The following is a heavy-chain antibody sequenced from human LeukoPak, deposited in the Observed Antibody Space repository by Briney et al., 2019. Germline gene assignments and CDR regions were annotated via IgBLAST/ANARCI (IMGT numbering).Heavy chain of an antibody. CDR2: ISGSGGST. CDR3: ARFRGGHPAYCGGDCYFDY. V-gene: IGHV3-23*01. Sequence: PGGSLRLSCGASGFTFSSYAMSWVRQAPGKGLEWVSVISGSGGSTHYADSVKGRFTISRENSKNTLYLQMNSLRAEDTAVFYCARFRGGHPAYCGGDCYFDYWGQGTLVTVSS. D-gene: IGHD2-21*02. J-gene: IGHJ4*02. CDR1: GFTFSSYA.